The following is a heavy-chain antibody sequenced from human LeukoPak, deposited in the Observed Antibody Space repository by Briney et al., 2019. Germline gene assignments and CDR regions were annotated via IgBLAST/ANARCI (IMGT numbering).Heavy chain of an antibody. CDR1: GITFTTSG. D-gene: IGHD2-15*01. J-gene: IGHJ4*02. CDR2: IRSDGSNK. CDR3: ARDRLYYFDY. Sequence: GGSLRLSCAASGITFTTSGMHWVRQAPGKGLGWVAFIRSDGSNKYYADSVKGRFTISRDNSKNTLYLQMNSLRAEDTAVYYCARDRLYYFDYWGQGTLVTVSS. V-gene: IGHV3-30*02.